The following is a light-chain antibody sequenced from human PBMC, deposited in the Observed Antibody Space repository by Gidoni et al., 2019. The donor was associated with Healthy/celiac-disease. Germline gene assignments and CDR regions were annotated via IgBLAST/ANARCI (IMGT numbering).Light chain of an antibody. CDR1: SSNIGAGYD. J-gene: IGLJ2*01. CDR3: QSYDSSLSPVV. V-gene: IGLV1-40*01. CDR2: GNS. Sequence: QSVLTQPPPVSGAPGQRVTLSCTGSSSNIGAGYDVHWYQQLPGTAPKLLIYGNSNRPSGVPDRFSCSKSGTSASLAITGLQAEDEADYYCQSYDSSLSPVVFGGGTKLTVL.